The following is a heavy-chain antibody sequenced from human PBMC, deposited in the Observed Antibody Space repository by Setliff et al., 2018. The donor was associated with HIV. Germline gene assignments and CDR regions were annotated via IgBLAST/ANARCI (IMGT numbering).Heavy chain of an antibody. V-gene: IGHV4-61*02. CDR2: IYFSGST. J-gene: IGHJ6*02. CDR3: ARDWAAPYYYGMDV. CDR1: GDSVTSDSYY. Sequence: SETLSLTCTVSGDSVTSDSYYWSWIRQPAGKTLEWIGRIYFSGSTNYNPSLKSRVTISIDTSKNQLSLKFSSVTAADTAVYYCARDWAAPYYYGMDVWGPGTTVTVSS. D-gene: IGHD3-16*01.